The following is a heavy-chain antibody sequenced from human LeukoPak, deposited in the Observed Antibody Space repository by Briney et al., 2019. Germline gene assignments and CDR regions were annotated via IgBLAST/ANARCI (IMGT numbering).Heavy chain of an antibody. CDR2: IYYSGST. J-gene: IGHJ3*02. V-gene: IGHV4-59*08. CDR1: GFTFSSY. Sequence: GSLRLSCAASGFTFSSYWSWIRQPPGKGLEWIGYIYYSGSTNYNPSLKSRVTISVDTSKNQFSLKLSSVTAADTAVYYCARFPDAFDIWGQGTMVTVSS. CDR3: ARFPDAFDI.